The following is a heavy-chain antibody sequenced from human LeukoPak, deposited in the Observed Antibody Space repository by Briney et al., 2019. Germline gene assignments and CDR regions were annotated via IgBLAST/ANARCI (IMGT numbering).Heavy chain of an antibody. V-gene: IGHV1-69*04. CDR1: GGTFSSYA. CDR2: IIPILGIA. D-gene: IGHD4-11*01. J-gene: IGHJ4*02. CDR3: ARNPDYSNYAVDY. Sequence: SVKVSCKASGGTFSSYAISWVRQAPGQGLEWMGRIIPILGIANYAQKFQGRVTITADKSTSTAYMELSSLRSEDTAVYYCARNPDYSNYAVDYWGQGTLVTVSS.